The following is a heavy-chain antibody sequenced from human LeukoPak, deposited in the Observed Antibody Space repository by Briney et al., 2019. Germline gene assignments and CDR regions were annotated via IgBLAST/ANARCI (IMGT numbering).Heavy chain of an antibody. CDR1: GGSISSSSYY. CDR2: IFYSGST. V-gene: IGHV4-39*01. J-gene: IGHJ5*02. Sequence: SETLSLTCTVSGGSISSSSYYWGWIRQPPGKGLEWIGSIFYSGSTYYNPSLKSRASISVDTSKNQFSLRLSSVTAADTAVYYCARHERSGSRFDPWGQGTLVTVSS. D-gene: IGHD3-10*01. CDR3: ARHERSGSRFDP.